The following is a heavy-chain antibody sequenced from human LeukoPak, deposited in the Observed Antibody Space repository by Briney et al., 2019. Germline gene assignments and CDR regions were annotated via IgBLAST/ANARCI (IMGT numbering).Heavy chain of an antibody. V-gene: IGHV4-34*01. Sequence: SETLSLTCAVYGGSFSGYYLSWIRQPPGKGLEWIGEINHSGSTNYNPSLKSRVTISVDTSKNQFSLKLSSVTAADTAVYYCARKDRNDMDYWGQGTLVTVSS. J-gene: IGHJ4*02. CDR3: ARKDRNDMDY. CDR2: INHSGST. CDR1: GGSFSGYY. D-gene: IGHD1-1*01.